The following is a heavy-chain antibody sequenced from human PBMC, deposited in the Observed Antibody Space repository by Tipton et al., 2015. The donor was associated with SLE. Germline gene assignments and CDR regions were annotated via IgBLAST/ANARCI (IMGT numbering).Heavy chain of an antibody. CDR1: GASISGYF. J-gene: IGHJ5*02. CDR3: ARGLEENVSAERWFDP. V-gene: IGHV4-59*01. CDR2: IYYSGTS. Sequence: TLSLTCIVSGASISGYFWSWFRQPPGKRLEWIAYIYYSGTSNYNPSLRSRVTISMDTSKNQFSLQLSSVTAADTAVYYCARGLEENVSAERWFDPWGQGTLVTVSS. D-gene: IGHD1-1*01.